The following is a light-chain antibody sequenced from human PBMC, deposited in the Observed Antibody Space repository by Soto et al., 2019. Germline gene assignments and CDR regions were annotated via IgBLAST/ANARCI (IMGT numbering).Light chain of an antibody. Sequence: DIVLTQSPATLSLSPGERATLSCRASQSVSSYLAWYQQKPGQAPRLLIYDASNRATGIPARFSGSGSGTDFTLTISSLEPEDFAVYYCQQRSNWPTFGQGRRLEIK. CDR3: QQRSNWPT. V-gene: IGKV3-11*01. CDR1: QSVSSY. CDR2: DAS. J-gene: IGKJ5*01.